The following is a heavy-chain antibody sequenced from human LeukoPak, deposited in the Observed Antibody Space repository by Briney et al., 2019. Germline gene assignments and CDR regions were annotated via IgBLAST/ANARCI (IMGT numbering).Heavy chain of an antibody. CDR3: AREGAVAVDY. D-gene: IGHD6-19*01. Sequence: GGSLRLSCVVSAFTFSSYEMNWVRQAPGKGLEWVSYISGSGNIVYYADSVKGRFTISRDNAKNSLYLQMNSLRVEDTAVYYCAREGAVAVDYWGQGTLVTVSS. J-gene: IGHJ4*02. CDR1: AFTFSSYE. V-gene: IGHV3-48*03. CDR2: ISGSGNIV.